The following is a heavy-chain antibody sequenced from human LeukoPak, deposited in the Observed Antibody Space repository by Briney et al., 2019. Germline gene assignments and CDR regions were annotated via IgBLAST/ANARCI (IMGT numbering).Heavy chain of an antibody. CDR1: GFTFSSYA. Sequence: QSGGSRILSCAASGFTFSSYAMSWVRQAPGKGLEWVSAISGSGGSTYYADSVKGRFTISRDNSKNTLYLQMNSLRAEDTAVYYCAKDPQGGYNPSWFDPWGQGTLVTVSS. D-gene: IGHD5-24*01. CDR2: ISGSGGST. J-gene: IGHJ5*02. V-gene: IGHV3-23*01. CDR3: AKDPQGGYNPSWFDP.